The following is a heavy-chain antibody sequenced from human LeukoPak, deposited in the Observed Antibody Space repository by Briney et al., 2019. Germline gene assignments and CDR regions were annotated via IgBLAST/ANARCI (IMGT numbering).Heavy chain of an antibody. CDR1: GGTFSSYA. CDR3: ARDYYYDSSGWADY. CDR2: IIPILGIA. Sequence: SVKVSCKASGGTFSSYAISWVRQAPGQGLEWMGRIIPILGIANYAQKFQGRVTITADKSTSTAYMELSSLRSEDTAVYYCARDYYYDSSGWADYWGQGTLVTVSS. V-gene: IGHV1-69*04. J-gene: IGHJ4*02. D-gene: IGHD3-22*01.